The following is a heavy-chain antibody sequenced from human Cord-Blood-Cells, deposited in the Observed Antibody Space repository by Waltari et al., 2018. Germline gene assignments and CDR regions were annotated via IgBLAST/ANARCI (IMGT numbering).Heavy chain of an antibody. V-gene: IGHV1-69*01. CDR1: GGTFSSYA. Sequence: QVQLVQSGAEVKKPGSSVQVSCKAFGGTFSSYAISCVRQAPGQGLEWMGGIIPIFGTANDAQKFQGRVTITADESTSTAYMELSSLRSEDTAVYYCARGRLTPPVYYFDYWGQGTLVTVSS. CDR3: ARGRLTPPVYYFDY. D-gene: IGHD6-25*01. J-gene: IGHJ4*02. CDR2: IIPIFGTA.